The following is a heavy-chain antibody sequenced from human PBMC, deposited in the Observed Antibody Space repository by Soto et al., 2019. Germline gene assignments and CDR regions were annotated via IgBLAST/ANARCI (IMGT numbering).Heavy chain of an antibody. CDR2: ISYDGSNK. J-gene: IGHJ4*02. V-gene: IGHV3-30*18. Sequence: QVQLVESGGGVVQPGRSLRLSCAASGFIFSTYGMHWVRQAPGKGLEWVVVISYDGSNKYYADSVKGRFTISRDNSKNTLYLQMNSLRAEDTAVYYCAKAWTVVSPFDYWGQGTLVTVSS. CDR3: AKAWTVVSPFDY. D-gene: IGHD2-15*01. CDR1: GFIFSTYG.